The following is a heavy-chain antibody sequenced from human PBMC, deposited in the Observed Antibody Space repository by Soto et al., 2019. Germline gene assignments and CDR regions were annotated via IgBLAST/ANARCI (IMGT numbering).Heavy chain of an antibody. J-gene: IGHJ4*02. V-gene: IGHV2-5*02. Sequence: QITLKESGPTLVKPTQTLTLTCTFSGFSLSSSGVGVGWIRQPPGKALEWLTFIYWADDKRYSPSLKSRLTITKHTSKNQVVLTLTNMDPVDTATYYCARLVVAGITYYFASWGQGTLLTVSS. CDR3: ARLVVAGITYYFAS. CDR1: GFSLSSSGVG. CDR2: IYWADDK. D-gene: IGHD2-15*01.